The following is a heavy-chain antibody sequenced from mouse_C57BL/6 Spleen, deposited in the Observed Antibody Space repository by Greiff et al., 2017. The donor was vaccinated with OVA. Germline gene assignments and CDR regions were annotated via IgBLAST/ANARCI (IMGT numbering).Heavy chain of an antibody. V-gene: IGHV1-69*01. CDR2: IDPSDSYT. Sequence: VQLQQPGAELVMPGASVKLSCKASGYTFTSYWMHWVKPRPGQGLEWIGDIDPSDSYTNYNQKFKGKSTLTADKSSSTAYMQLSSLTSEDSAVYYCARGACNDEFLDYWGQGTTLTVSS. CDR3: ARGACNDEFLDY. J-gene: IGHJ2*01. D-gene: IGHD2-3*01. CDR1: GYTFTSYW.